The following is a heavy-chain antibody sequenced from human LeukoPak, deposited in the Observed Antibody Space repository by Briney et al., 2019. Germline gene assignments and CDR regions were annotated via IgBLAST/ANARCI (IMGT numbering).Heavy chain of an antibody. D-gene: IGHD4-17*01. J-gene: IGHJ3*02. CDR3: AKDFYGDYLYGTFDI. V-gene: IGHV3-21*04. CDR1: GFTFSTYS. Sequence: GGSLRLSCAASGFTFSTYSMNWVRQAPGKGLEWVSSISSSSNYIFYADSVKGRFTISRDNSKNTLYLQMNSLRAEDAAVYYCAKDFYGDYLYGTFDIWGQGTMVSVAS. CDR2: ISSSSNYI.